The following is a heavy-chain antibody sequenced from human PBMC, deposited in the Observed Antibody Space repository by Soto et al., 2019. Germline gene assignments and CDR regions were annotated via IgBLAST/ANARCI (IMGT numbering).Heavy chain of an antibody. Sequence: SETLSLTCAVYGGSFSGYYWSWIRQPPGKGLAWIGEINHSGSTNYNPSLKSRVTISVDTSKNQFSLKLSSVTAADTAVYYCAREGGSGSYPAYWFDPWGQGTLVTVSS. CDR3: AREGGSGSYPAYWFDP. CDR2: INHSGST. CDR1: GGSFSGYY. D-gene: IGHD1-26*01. J-gene: IGHJ5*02. V-gene: IGHV4-34*01.